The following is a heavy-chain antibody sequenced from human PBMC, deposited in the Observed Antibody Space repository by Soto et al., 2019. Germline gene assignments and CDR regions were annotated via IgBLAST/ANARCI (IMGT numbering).Heavy chain of an antibody. CDR3: ARVGKAGYIWNYFPIRNLFDP. Sequence: WASVKVSCKASGYTFTSYGISWVRQAPGQGLEWMGWISAYNGNTNYAQKLQGRVTMTTDTSTSTAYMELRSLRSDDTAVYYCARVGKAGYIWNYFPIRNLFDPWGQGTLVTVSS. D-gene: IGHD1-7*01. CDR1: GYTFTSYG. V-gene: IGHV1-18*01. CDR2: ISAYNGNT. J-gene: IGHJ5*02.